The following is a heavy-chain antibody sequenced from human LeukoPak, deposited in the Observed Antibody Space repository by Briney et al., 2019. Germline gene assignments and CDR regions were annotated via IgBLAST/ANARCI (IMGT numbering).Heavy chain of an antibody. CDR3: ARGCGLRYFDWLYEYYYYMDV. CDR1: GYTFTDYY. J-gene: IGHJ6*03. CDR2: INPNSGGT. D-gene: IGHD3-9*01. V-gene: IGHV1-2*02. Sequence: GASVKVSCKASGYTFTDYYMHWVRQAPGQGIEWMGWINPNSGGTNYAQKFQGRVTMTRDTSISTAYMELSRLRSDDTAVYYCARGCGLRYFDWLYEYYYYMDVWGKGTTVTISS.